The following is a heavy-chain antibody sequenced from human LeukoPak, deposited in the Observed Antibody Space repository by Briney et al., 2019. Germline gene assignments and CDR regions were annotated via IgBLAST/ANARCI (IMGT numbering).Heavy chain of an antibody. D-gene: IGHD6-13*01. CDR1: GFTFSDYY. CDR3: AREGGVPYSSSWYVGY. J-gene: IGHJ4*02. Sequence: GGSLRLSCAASGFTFSDYYMSWIRQAPGKGLEWVSYISSSGSTIYYADSVKGRFTISRDNAKNSLYLQMNSLRAEDTAVYYCAREGGVPYSSSWYVGYWGQGTLVTVSS. V-gene: IGHV3-11*01. CDR2: ISSSGSTI.